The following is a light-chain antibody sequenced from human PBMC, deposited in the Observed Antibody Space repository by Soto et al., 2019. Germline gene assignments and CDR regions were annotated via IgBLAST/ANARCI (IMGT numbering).Light chain of an antibody. J-gene: IGLJ2*01. CDR2: GVT. CDR1: SSDVGGNNY. CDR3: SSYAGSNNVI. Sequence: QSALTQPPSASGSPGQSVAISCTGTSSDVGGNNYVSWYQQHPGKAPKLMVYGVTKRPSGVPDRFSGSKSGNTASLTVSGLQAEDEADYYCSSYAGSNNVIFGGGTKLTVL. V-gene: IGLV2-8*01.